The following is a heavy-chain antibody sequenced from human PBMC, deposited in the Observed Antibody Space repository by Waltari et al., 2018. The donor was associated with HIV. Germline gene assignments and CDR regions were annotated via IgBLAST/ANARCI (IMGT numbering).Heavy chain of an antibody. D-gene: IGHD3-9*01. CDR2: IYYSGST. CDR3: ARTPGALTGYYDY. V-gene: IGHV4-39*07. Sequence: QLQLQESGPGLVTPSETLSLTCTVSGGSISSRSYYWGRIRQPPGKGLEWIGSIYYSGSTYYNPSLKSRVTISVDTSKNQFSLKLSSVTAADTAVYYCARTPGALTGYYDYWGQGTLVTVSS. CDR1: GGSISSRSYY. J-gene: IGHJ4*02.